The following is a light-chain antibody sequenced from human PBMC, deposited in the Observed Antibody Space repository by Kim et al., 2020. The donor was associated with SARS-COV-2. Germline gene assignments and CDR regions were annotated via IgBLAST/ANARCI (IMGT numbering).Light chain of an antibody. CDR1: KLGDKY. CDR2: QDS. Sequence: SYELTQPPSVSVSPGQTASITCSGDKLGDKYACWYQQKPGQSPVLVIYQDSKRPSGIPERFSGSNSGNTATLTISRTQAMDEADYYCQAWDSSTVV. V-gene: IGLV3-1*01. J-gene: IGLJ2*01. CDR3: QAWDSSTVV.